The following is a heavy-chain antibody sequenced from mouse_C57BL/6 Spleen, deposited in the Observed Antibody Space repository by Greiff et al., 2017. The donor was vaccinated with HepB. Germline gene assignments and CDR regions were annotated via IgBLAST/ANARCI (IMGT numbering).Heavy chain of an antibody. V-gene: IGHV1-58*01. CDR1: GYTFTSYG. Sequence: EVKLEESGAELVRPGSSVKMSCKTSGYTFTSYGINWVKQRPGQGLEWIGYIYIGNGYTEYNEKFKGKATLTSDTSSSTAYMQLSSLTSEDSAIYFCARSQTAQATLFAYWGQGTLVTVSA. J-gene: IGHJ3*01. D-gene: IGHD3-2*02. CDR3: ARSQTAQATLFAY. CDR2: IYIGNGYT.